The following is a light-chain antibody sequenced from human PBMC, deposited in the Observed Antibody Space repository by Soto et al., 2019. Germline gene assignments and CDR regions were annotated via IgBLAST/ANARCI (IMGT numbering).Light chain of an antibody. Sequence: EVVMTQSPATLSVSPGETATLYCRASQSVRSDLAWYRQRPGQAPRLVMSGASTRATGIPARFSASGSGTDSTLTISDVQPEDFALYYCHQRQSRPRTFGQGTKVDIK. CDR3: HQRQSRPRT. J-gene: IGKJ1*01. CDR1: QSVRSD. V-gene: IGKV3-15*01. CDR2: GAS.